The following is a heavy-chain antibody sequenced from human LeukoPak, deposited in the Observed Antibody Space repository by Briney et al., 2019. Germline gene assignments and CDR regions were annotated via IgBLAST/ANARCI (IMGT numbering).Heavy chain of an antibody. V-gene: IGHV3-48*03. Sequence: PGGSLRLSCAASGFTFSSYEMNWVRQAPGKGPEGVSYISSSGSTIYYADSVKGRFTISRDNAKNSLYLKMNSLRAEDTAVYYWTREFDYYDSSGYPYWGQGTLVTVSS. D-gene: IGHD3-22*01. CDR3: TREFDYYDSSGYPY. J-gene: IGHJ4*02. CDR2: ISSSGSTI. CDR1: GFTFSSYE.